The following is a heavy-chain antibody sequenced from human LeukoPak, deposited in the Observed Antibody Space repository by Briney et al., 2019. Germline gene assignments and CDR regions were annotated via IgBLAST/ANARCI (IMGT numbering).Heavy chain of an antibody. CDR1: GFTSTAYG. J-gene: IGHJ4*02. D-gene: IGHD6-19*01. CDR2: IISKAAGATI. Sequence: PGGSLRLSCIGSGFTSTAYGMSWVRRAPGKGRGWVGCIISKAAGATIEYAASVQGRFSIARDDSKNIAYLQMNSLKTEDTAVYYCTRDAYNTGWNSDYWGQGTLVTVSS. CDR3: TRDAYNTGWNSDY. V-gene: IGHV3-49*04.